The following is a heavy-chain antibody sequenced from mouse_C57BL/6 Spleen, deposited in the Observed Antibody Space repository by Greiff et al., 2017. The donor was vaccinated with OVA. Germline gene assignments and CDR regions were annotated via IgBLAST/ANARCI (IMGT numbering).Heavy chain of an antibody. V-gene: IGHV1-82*01. D-gene: IGHD3-2*02. Sequence: QVQLQQSGPVLVTPGASVQLSFKASVYAFRSSWLSWVKQRPGPVLAWIGRIYPGDGDTNYNGKFKGKATLTADKSSSTAYMQLSSLTSEDSAVYFCARFTQATLDYWGQGTTLTVSS. CDR1: VYAFRSSW. J-gene: IGHJ2*01. CDR3: ARFTQATLDY. CDR2: IYPGDGDT.